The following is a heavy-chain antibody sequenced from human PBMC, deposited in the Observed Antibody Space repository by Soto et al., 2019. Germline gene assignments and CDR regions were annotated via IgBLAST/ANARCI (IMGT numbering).Heavy chain of an antibody. CDR1: GYSFTGYY. V-gene: IGHV1-2*02. CDR3: ATSGYSSSADYGY. J-gene: IGHJ4*02. Sequence: QVQLVQSGAEVRKPGASVKVPCKASGYSFTGYYIHWLRQAPGQGLEWMGWINPNSGGSSFAQKFQGRVTMTRDTDITTAYMDLTSLRSDDTAVYYCATSGYSSSADYGYWGQGTLVTVSS. CDR2: INPNSGGS. D-gene: IGHD6-13*01.